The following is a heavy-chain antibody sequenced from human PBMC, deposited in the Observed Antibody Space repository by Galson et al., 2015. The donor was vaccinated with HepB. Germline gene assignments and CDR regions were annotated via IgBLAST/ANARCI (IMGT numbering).Heavy chain of an antibody. V-gene: IGHV2-5*01. CDR1: GFSLSTSGVG. CDR2: IYWNDDK. J-gene: IGHJ3*02. CDR3: AHSPGVVVVITNKTPLDAFDI. Sequence: PALVKPTQTLTLTCTFSGFSLSTSGVGVGWIRQPPGKALEWLALIYWNDDKRYSPSLKSRLTITKDTSKNQVVLTMTNMDPVDTATYYCAHSPGVVVVITNKTPLDAFDIWGQGTMVTVSS. D-gene: IGHD3-22*01.